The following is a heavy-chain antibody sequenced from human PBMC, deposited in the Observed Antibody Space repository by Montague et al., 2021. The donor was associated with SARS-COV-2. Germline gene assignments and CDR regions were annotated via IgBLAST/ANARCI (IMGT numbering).Heavy chain of an antibody. CDR3: AGEVRYYYDSSGPGAFDI. J-gene: IGHJ3*02. D-gene: IGHD3-22*01. V-gene: IGHV4-59*01. CDR1: GGSFSTYY. CDR2: IYYSGST. Sequence: SETLSLTCAVYGGSFSTYYWAWIRQSPGKGLEWIGYIYYSGSTNYNPSLKSRVTISVDTSKNQFSLKLSSVTAADTAVYYCAGEVRYYYDSSGPGAFDIWGQGTMVTVSS.